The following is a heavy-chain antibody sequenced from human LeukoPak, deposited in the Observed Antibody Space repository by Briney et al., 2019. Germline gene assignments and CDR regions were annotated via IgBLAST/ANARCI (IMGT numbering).Heavy chain of an antibody. V-gene: IGHV4-38-2*01. Sequence: SETLSLTCAVSGYSISSDYYWDWIRQPPGKGLEWIASIYHSGVTYYDLSLKSRVTISVDTSKNQLSLKLSSVTAADTAVYYCARRIGTHDYFDYWGQGTLVTASS. J-gene: IGHJ4*02. CDR1: GYSISSDYY. D-gene: IGHD2/OR15-2a*01. CDR2: IYHSGVT. CDR3: ARRIGTHDYFDY.